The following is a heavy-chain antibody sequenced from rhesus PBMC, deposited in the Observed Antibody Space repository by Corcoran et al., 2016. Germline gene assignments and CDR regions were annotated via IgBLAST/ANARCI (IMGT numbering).Heavy chain of an antibody. D-gene: IGHD3-16*01. CDR1: GFSFSDYY. CDR2: ISYTCGST. V-gene: IGHV3S18*01. Sequence: EVQLVESGGGLAKPGGSLRLSCAASGFSFSDYYMYWVRQAPGNGLEWVSGISYTCGSTYYDDSVKGRFTMSRENAKNTLYLQMDSLRAEDTAVYYCARDEYYYSGSFPAYWGQGVLVTVSS. J-gene: IGHJ4*01. CDR3: ARDEYYYSGSFPAY.